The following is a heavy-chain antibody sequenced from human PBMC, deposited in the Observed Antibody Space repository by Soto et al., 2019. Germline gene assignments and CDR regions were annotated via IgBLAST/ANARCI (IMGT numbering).Heavy chain of an antibody. CDR1: GGIFSTYA. V-gene: IGHV1-69*01. D-gene: IGHD3-10*01. CDR3: ARDRDDYGSGNYYNRIDF. CDR2: IIPLFGTP. J-gene: IGHJ4*02. Sequence: QVQLVQSGAEVKKPGSSVKVSCKASGGIFSTYAISWLRQAPGQGLEWMGGIIPLFGTPNYEQRFQGRVPITADESTSTGYMGLGRLTSEDTAVYYCARDRDDYGSGNYYNRIDFWGQGTLVTVSS.